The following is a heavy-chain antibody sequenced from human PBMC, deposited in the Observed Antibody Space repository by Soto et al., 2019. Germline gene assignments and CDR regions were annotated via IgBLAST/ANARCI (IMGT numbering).Heavy chain of an antibody. D-gene: IGHD6-6*01. CDR2: IRSKVYGGTT. CDR1: GFTFGDYA. V-gene: IGHV3-49*03. Sequence: GGSLRLSCTASGFTFGDYAMSWFRQAPGKGLEWVGFIRSKVYGGTTEYAASVKGRFTISRDDSKSIAYLQMNSLKTEDTAVYYCTRDIILGSSSNFDYWGQGTLVTVSS. J-gene: IGHJ4*02. CDR3: TRDIILGSSSNFDY.